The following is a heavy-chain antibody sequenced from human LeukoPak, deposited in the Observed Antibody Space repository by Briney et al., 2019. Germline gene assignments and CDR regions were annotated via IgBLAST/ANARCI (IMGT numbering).Heavy chain of an antibody. J-gene: IGHJ4*02. D-gene: IGHD2-21*01. CDR3: AKDRAYGQFLWGNDY. CDR2: ISGSGGST. CDR1: GFTFSSYA. V-gene: IGHV3-23*01. Sequence: GGSLRLSCAASGFTFSSYAMSWVRQAPGKGLEWVSAISGSGGSTYYADSVKGRFTISRENSKNTLYLQMNSLRVEDTALYYCAKDRAYGQFLWGNDYWGQGTLVTVSS.